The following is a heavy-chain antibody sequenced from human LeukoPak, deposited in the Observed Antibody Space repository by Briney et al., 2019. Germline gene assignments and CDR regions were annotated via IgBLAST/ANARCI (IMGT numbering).Heavy chain of an antibody. CDR1: GYTFTGYY. CDR2: INPNSGGT. D-gene: IGHD6-13*01. CDR3: ARIRIAAAGKNYYRGNDAFDI. J-gene: IGHJ3*02. Sequence: ASVKVSCKASGYTFTGYYMHWVRQAPGQGLEWMGWINPNSGGTNYAQKFQGRVTMTRDTSISTAYMELRSLRSDDTAVYYCARIRIAAAGKNYYRGNDAFDIWGQGTMVTVSS. V-gene: IGHV1-2*02.